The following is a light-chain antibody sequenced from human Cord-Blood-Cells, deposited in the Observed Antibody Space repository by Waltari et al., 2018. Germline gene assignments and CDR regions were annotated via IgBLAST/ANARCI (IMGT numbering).Light chain of an antibody. Sequence: LTHRTPTSSPPGHLLNLSCSGVSAYIGTTMVHCYQLLPGTAPKLRIYSNNQRPSGVPDRFSGSKSGTSASRAISGLQSEDEADYYCAAWDDSLNGPVFGGGTKLTVL. CDR3: AAWDDSLNGPV. J-gene: IGLJ3*02. CDR1: SAYIGTTM. CDR2: SNN. V-gene: IGLV1-44*01.